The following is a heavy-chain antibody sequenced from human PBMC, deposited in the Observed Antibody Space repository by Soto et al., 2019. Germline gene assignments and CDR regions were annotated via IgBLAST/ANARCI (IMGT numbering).Heavy chain of an antibody. CDR1: GFTFSIYA. V-gene: IGHV3-30-3*01. D-gene: IGHD6-19*01. CDR2: ISYDGSNK. CDR3: ARDLSSGEMWYYYYGMDV. Sequence: GGSLRLSCAASGFTFSIYAMHWVRQAPGKGLEWVAVISYDGSNKYYADSVKGRFTISRDNSKNTLYLQMNSLRAEDTAVYYCARDLSSGEMWYYYYGMDVWGQGTTVTVSS. J-gene: IGHJ6*02.